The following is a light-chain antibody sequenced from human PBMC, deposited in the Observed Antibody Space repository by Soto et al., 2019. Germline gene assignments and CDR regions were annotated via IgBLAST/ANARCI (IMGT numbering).Light chain of an antibody. CDR1: SSDIGGYNS. Sequence: QSALTQPPSASGSPGQSVTISCTGTSSDIGGYNSVSWYQQHPGKAPRLMIYEVNKRPSGVPDRFSGSKSGTSASLAISGLRSEDEADYYCAAWDESWVFGGGTKLTVL. CDR2: EVN. J-gene: IGLJ3*02. CDR3: AAWDESWV. V-gene: IGLV2-8*01.